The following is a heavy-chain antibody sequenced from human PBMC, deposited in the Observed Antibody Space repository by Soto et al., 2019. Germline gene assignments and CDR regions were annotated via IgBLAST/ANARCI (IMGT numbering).Heavy chain of an antibody. CDR3: GRCKHVWLNACDI. J-gene: IGHJ3*02. CDR2: VNSDGRYI. D-gene: IGHD3-9*01. Sequence: GGSLRLSCAASGFTFSSFWMHWVRQAPGKGLVWVSRVNSDGRYIKYADSVKGRFTISRDNAKNTLYVQMNSLRAEDTAVYCCGRCKHVWLNACDIWGQGTMVTVSS. CDR1: GFTFSSFW. V-gene: IGHV3-74*03.